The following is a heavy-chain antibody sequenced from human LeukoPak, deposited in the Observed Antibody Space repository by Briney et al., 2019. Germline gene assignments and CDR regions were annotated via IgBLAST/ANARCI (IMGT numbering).Heavy chain of an antibody. CDR3: ARDQVRSGWYGWFDP. CDR2: INPSGGST. V-gene: IGHV1-46*01. CDR1: GYTFTSYY. J-gene: IGHJ5*02. D-gene: IGHD6-19*01. Sequence: ASVKASCKASGYTFTSYYMHWVRQAPGQGLEWMGIINPSGGSTSYAQKFQGRVTMTRDTSTSTVYMELSSLRSEDTAVYYCARDQVRSGWYGWFDPWGQGTLVTVSS.